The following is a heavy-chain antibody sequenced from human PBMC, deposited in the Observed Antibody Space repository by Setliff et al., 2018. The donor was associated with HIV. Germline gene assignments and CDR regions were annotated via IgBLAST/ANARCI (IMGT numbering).Heavy chain of an antibody. CDR1: GYTFTNYD. V-gene: IGHV1-8*03. Sequence: GASVKVSCKASGYTFTNYDINWVRQATGQGLEWMGWMNPNRGNTVYAQKFQGRVTITRNTSINTAYMELSNLRSEDTAVYCCARGRPFRGAVAGPAHFEYWGQGTRVTVSS. CDR2: MNPNRGNT. CDR3: ARGRPFRGAVAGPAHFEY. D-gene: IGHD6-19*01. J-gene: IGHJ4*02.